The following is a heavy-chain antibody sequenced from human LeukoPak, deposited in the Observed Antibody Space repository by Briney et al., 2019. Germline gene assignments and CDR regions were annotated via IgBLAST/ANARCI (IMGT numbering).Heavy chain of an antibody. D-gene: IGHD6-6*01. Sequence: ASVKVSCKASGYTFTSYDINWLRQATGQGLEWMGWTNPNSGNTGYAQKFQGRVTMTRNTSISTAYMELSSLRSEDTAVYYCASSSSYHYYYYMDVWGKGTTVTVSS. CDR3: ASSSSYHYYYYMDV. CDR1: GYTFTSYD. V-gene: IGHV1-8*01. J-gene: IGHJ6*03. CDR2: TNPNSGNT.